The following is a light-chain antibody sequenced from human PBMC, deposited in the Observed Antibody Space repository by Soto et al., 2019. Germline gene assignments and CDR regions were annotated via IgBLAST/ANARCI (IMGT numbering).Light chain of an antibody. CDR1: QNIDRW. V-gene: IGKV1-5*03. CDR2: KAS. CDR3: QQYSSYCT. J-gene: IGKJ2*02. Sequence: DVQMTQSPSTLSASVGDRVTITCRASQNIDRWLAWYQQKPGKAPQLLIYKASTLQSAVPSRFSGSGSGTEFTLTISSLQADDFATYYCQQYSSYCTFGQGTKLEIK.